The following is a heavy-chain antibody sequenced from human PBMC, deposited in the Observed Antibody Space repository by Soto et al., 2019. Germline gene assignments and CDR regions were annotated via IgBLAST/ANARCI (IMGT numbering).Heavy chain of an antibody. CDR2: ISYDGSNK. V-gene: IGHV3-30*18. Sequence: GGSLRLSCAASGFTFSSYGMHWVRQAPGKGLEWVAVISYDGSNKYYADSVKGRFTISRDNSKNTLYLQMNSLRAEDTAVYYCAKEGHYCSSTSCSDYWGQGTLVTVSS. J-gene: IGHJ4*02. CDR1: GFTFSSYG. D-gene: IGHD2-2*01. CDR3: AKEGHYCSSTSCSDY.